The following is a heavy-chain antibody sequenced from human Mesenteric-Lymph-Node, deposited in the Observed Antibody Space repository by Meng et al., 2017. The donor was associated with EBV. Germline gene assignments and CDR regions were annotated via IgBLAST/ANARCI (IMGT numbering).Heavy chain of an antibody. J-gene: IGHJ4*02. CDR3: ARTPPGYFDY. D-gene: IGHD1-1*01. CDR2: ISSSGSTT. V-gene: IGHV3-11*01. CDR1: GFTFNDYY. Sequence: QVCLWESGGGLVKPGGSLRLSCATSGFTFNDYYMSWSRQAPGKGLEWISYISSSGSTTYYADSVKGRFTISRDTAKISLYLQMNSLRDEDTAIYYCARTPPGYFDYWGQGTLVTVSS.